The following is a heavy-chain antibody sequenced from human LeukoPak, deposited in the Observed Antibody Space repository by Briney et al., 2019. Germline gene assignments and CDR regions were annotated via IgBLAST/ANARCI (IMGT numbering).Heavy chain of an antibody. CDR1: GFTFSNYA. J-gene: IGHJ4*02. V-gene: IGHV3-23*01. CDR2: IDSTGSGR. D-gene: IGHD6-13*01. Sequence: PGGSLRLSCAASGFTFSNYAMSWVRQAPGKGLEGVSAIDSTGSGRYYADSVKGRFTFSRDNSKNTLSLQMNSLRVEDTAVYYCAIPPTGTIAASGTGAHWGQGTLVTVSS. CDR3: AIPPTGTIAASGTGAH.